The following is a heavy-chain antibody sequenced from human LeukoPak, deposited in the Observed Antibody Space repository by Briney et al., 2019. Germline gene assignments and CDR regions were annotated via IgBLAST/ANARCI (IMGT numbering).Heavy chain of an antibody. J-gene: IGHJ4*02. CDR1: GFTFSSYA. V-gene: IGHV3-23*01. CDR2: ISGSGGST. D-gene: IGHD3-16*01. CDR3: AKVLYYDYVWGSTGFDY. Sequence: PGGSLRLSCAASGFTFSSYAMSWVRQAPGKGLEWVSAISGSGGSTYYADSVKGRFTISRDNSKNTLYLQMNSLRAEDTAVYYCAKVLYYDYVWGSTGFDYWGQGTLVTVSS.